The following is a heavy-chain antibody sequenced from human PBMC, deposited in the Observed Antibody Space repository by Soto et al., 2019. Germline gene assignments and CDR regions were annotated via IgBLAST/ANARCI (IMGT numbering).Heavy chain of an antibody. V-gene: IGHV3-21*01. D-gene: IGHD2-15*01. Sequence: GVSLRLSCAASGFTFSSYSMNWVRQAPGKGLEWVSSISSSSSYIYYADSVKGRFTISRDNAKNSLYLQMNSLRAEDTAVYYCASWDIVVVVAATPILYYGMDVWGQGTTVTVSS. CDR2: ISSSSSYI. CDR1: GFTFSSYS. J-gene: IGHJ6*02. CDR3: ASWDIVVVVAATPILYYGMDV.